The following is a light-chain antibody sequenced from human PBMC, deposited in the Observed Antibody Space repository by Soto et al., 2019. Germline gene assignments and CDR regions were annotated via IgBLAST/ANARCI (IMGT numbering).Light chain of an antibody. Sequence: DIVMTQSPDSLAVSLGERATINCRSSQNVLYSSNNKNYLAWYQQKAGQPPRLLISWASTRESGVPDRFSGSASGTDFTLTINSLQAEDVAVYSCQQYYSTPSTFGQGTKVEIK. CDR3: QQYYSTPST. CDR1: QNVLYSSNNKNY. CDR2: WAS. J-gene: IGKJ1*01. V-gene: IGKV4-1*01.